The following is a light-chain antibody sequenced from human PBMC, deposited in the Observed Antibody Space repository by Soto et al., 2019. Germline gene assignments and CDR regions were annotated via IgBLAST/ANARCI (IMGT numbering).Light chain of an antibody. CDR3: SSYSIASTVI. Sequence: QSALTQPASVSGSPGQSITISCTGTSSDVGGYKYVSWYQQFRGKAPKLMIYEVSSRPSGVSDRFSGSKSGNTASLTISGLQAEDEADYYCSSYSIASTVIFGGGTKVTVL. CDR1: SSDVGGYKY. J-gene: IGLJ2*01. V-gene: IGLV2-14*01. CDR2: EVS.